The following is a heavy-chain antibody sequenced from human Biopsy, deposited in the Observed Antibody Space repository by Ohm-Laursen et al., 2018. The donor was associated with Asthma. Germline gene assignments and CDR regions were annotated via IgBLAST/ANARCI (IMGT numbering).Heavy chain of an antibody. Sequence: SLRLSCAASGFTFSSYAMHWVRQAPGKGLEWVSSISSSSSYIYYADSAKGRFTISRDNAKNSLYLQMNSLRAEDTAVYYCARDGTDMNEAMPKDYWGQGTLVTISS. CDR2: ISSSSSYI. CDR3: ARDGTDMNEAMPKDY. CDR1: GFTFSSYA. D-gene: IGHD2-2*01. J-gene: IGHJ4*02. V-gene: IGHV3-21*01.